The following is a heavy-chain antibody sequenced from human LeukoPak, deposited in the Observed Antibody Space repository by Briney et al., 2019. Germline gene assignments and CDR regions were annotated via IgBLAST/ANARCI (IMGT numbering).Heavy chain of an antibody. Sequence: ASVKVSCKASGYTFTSYGISWVRQAPGQGLEWMGWINPKSGNTGHAQKFQGRVTITRDTSISTVYMELNSLRAEDTAVYFCAKGRGYSYGSNALGLFDYWGQGTLVTVSS. D-gene: IGHD5-18*01. J-gene: IGHJ4*02. CDR3: AKGRGYSYGSNALGLFDY. V-gene: IGHV1-8*03. CDR1: GYTFTSYG. CDR2: INPKSGNT.